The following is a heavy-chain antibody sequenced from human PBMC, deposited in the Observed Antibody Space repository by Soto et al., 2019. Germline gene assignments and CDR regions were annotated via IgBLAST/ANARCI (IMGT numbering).Heavy chain of an antibody. D-gene: IGHD3-22*01. J-gene: IGHJ4*02. Sequence: EASVKVSCKASGGTFSSYAISWVRQAPGQGLEWMGGIIPIFGTANYAQKFQGRVTITADESTSTAYMELSSLRSEDTAVYYCARDDYLAAIDPDYYDSSGYYRPLDYWGQGTLVTVSS. CDR3: ARDDYLAAIDPDYYDSSGYYRPLDY. V-gene: IGHV1-69*13. CDR1: GGTFSSYA. CDR2: IIPIFGTA.